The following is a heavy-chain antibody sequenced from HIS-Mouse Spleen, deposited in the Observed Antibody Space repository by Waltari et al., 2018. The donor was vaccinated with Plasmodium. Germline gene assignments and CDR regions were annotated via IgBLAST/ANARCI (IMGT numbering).Heavy chain of an antibody. D-gene: IGHD2-21*02. CDR2: IKQDGSEK. CDR3: AREAVVTQDYYYGMDV. CDR1: GFTFSSYW. Sequence: EVQLVESGGGLVQPGGSLSLSCAASGFTFSSYWMSGLRQASGKGVEWVANIKQDGSEKYYVDSVKGRFTISRDNAKNSLYLQMNSLRAEDTAVYYCAREAVVTQDYYYGMDVWGQGTTVTVSS. V-gene: IGHV3-7*01. J-gene: IGHJ6*02.